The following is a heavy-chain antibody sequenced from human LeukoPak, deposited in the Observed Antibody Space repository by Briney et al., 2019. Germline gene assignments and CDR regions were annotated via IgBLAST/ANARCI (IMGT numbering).Heavy chain of an antibody. CDR3: AKDRADVVPTMVLDY. D-gene: IGHD5-12*01. J-gene: IGHJ4*02. CDR2: ISGSGSNA. Sequence: GGSLRLSCASSEFTFRNYAMTWVRQAPGKGLEWVSTISGSGSNAYYADSVKGRFTISRDNSKNTLYLQMNSLRAEDTAVYYCAKDRADVVPTMVLDYWGQGILVTVSS. CDR1: EFTFRNYA. V-gene: IGHV3-23*01.